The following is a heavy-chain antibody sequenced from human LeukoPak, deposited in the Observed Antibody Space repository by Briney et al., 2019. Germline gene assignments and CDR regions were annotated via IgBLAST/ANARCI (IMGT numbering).Heavy chain of an antibody. CDR3: ARETTITIFGVVTIAYFDY. D-gene: IGHD3-3*01. CDR2: ISAYNGNT. J-gene: IGHJ4*02. CDR1: GYTFTSYG. Sequence: GESLKVSCKASGYTFTSYGISWVRQAPGQGLEWMGWISAYNGNTNYAQKLQGRVTMTTDTSTSTAYMELRSLRSDDTAVYYCARETTITIFGVVTIAYFDYWAREPWSPSPQ. V-gene: IGHV1-18*01.